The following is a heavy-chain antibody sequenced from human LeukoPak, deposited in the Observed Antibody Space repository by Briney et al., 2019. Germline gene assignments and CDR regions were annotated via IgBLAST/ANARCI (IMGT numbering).Heavy chain of an antibody. Sequence: GGSLRLSCAASGFTISSNYLSWVRQAPGKGLVWISALHSGGHTFYADSVRGRFTISRDISKNTLYLQMNDLGAEDTALYYCVRGLSGVSIWYFDLWGRGTLVSVSS. D-gene: IGHD7-27*01. CDR2: LHSGGHT. CDR1: GFTISSNY. V-gene: IGHV3-53*01. CDR3: VRGLSGVSIWYFDL. J-gene: IGHJ2*01.